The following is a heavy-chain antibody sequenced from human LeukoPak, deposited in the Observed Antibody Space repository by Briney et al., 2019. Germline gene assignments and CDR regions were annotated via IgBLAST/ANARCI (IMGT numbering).Heavy chain of an antibody. V-gene: IGHV4-39*07. CDR1: GGSISSSSYY. Sequence: PSETLSLTCTVSGGSISSSSYYWGWIRQPPGKGLEWIGSIYYSGSTYYNPSLKSRVTISVDTSKNQFSLKLSSVTAADTAVYYCARGVGATTELDYWGQGTLVTVSS. J-gene: IGHJ4*02. D-gene: IGHD1-26*01. CDR2: IYYSGST. CDR3: ARGVGATTELDY.